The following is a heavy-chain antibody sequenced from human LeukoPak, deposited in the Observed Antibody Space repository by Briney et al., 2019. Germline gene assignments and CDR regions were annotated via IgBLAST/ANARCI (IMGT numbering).Heavy chain of an antibody. J-gene: IGHJ3*02. CDR3: ARVSHYYDSSGYYYVRAFDI. CDR2: ISTSGST. CDR1: GGSISSYY. V-gene: IGHV4-4*07. D-gene: IGHD3-22*01. Sequence: SETLSLTCTVSGGSISSYYWSWIRQPAGKGLDWIGRISTSGSTNYNPSLKRRVTMSVDTSNNQFSLKLSSVTAADTAVYYCARVSHYYDSSGYYYVRAFDIWGQGTMVTVSS.